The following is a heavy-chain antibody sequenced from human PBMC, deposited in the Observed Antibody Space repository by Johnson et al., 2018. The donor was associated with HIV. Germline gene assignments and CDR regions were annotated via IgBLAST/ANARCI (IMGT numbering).Heavy chain of an antibody. V-gene: IGHV3-9*01. J-gene: IGHJ3*02. Sequence: VLLVESGGGLVQPGRSLRLSCAASGFTFDDYAMHWVRQAPGKGLEWVSGISWNSGSIGYADSVKGRFTISRDNAKNSLYLQINSLRAEDTAVYYCAREATYFYDTRASPYAFDIWGQGTMVTVSS. D-gene: IGHD3-22*01. CDR3: AREATYFYDTRASPYAFDI. CDR1: GFTFDDYA. CDR2: ISWNSGSI.